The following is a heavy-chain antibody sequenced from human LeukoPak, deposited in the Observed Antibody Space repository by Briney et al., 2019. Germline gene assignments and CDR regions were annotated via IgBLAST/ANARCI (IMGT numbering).Heavy chain of an antibody. V-gene: IGHV1-24*01. Sequence: GGSLRLSCAASGFTFSGSAMHWVRQAPGKGLEWMGGFDPEDGETIYAQKFQGRVTMTEDTSTDTAYMELSSLRSEDTAVYYCATLPGLDSSGYKFDYWGQGTLVTVSS. D-gene: IGHD3-22*01. J-gene: IGHJ4*02. CDR1: GFTFSGSA. CDR2: FDPEDGET. CDR3: ATLPGLDSSGYKFDY.